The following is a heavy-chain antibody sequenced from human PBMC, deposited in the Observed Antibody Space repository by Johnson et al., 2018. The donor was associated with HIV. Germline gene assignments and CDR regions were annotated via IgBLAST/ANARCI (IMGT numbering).Heavy chain of an antibody. CDR1: GFTFDDYG. CDR3: ARGGAYCGGDCYHAFDI. V-gene: IGHV3-20*04. J-gene: IGHJ3*02. D-gene: IGHD2-21*02. CDR2: INWNGGST. Sequence: VQLVESGGGVVRPAGSLRLSCAASGFTFDDYGMSWVRQAPGKGLEWVSGINWNGGSTGYADSVKSRFAIARDNAKNSQYVQMNSLRAEDTALYYCARGGAYCGGDCYHAFDIWGQGTMVTVSS.